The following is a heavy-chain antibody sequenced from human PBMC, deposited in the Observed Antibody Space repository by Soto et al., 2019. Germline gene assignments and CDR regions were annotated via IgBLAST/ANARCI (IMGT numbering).Heavy chain of an antibody. Sequence: PWGSLRLSCAVSGFSFGNYWMSWVRQAPGKGLEWLASIKEDGSERYYLDSVKGRFTISRDNAKDSLSLQMNSLRGEDTAFYYCARDVGPVTIFGEALSGYFDFWGQGTLVTVSS. CDR1: GFSFGNYW. J-gene: IGHJ4*02. CDR3: ARDVGPVTIFGEALSGYFDF. V-gene: IGHV3-7*03. D-gene: IGHD3-3*01. CDR2: IKEDGSER.